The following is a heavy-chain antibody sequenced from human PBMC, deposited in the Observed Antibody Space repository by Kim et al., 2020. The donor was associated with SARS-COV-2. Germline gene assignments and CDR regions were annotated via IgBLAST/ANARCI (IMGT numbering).Heavy chain of an antibody. D-gene: IGHD3-9*01. J-gene: IGHJ4*02. CDR3: ARGILTGYYNWVVSSPSDY. Sequence: GRFTISRDNAKNSLYLQMNSLRAEDTAVYYCARGILTGYYNWVVSSPSDYWGQGTLVTVSS. V-gene: IGHV3-11*06.